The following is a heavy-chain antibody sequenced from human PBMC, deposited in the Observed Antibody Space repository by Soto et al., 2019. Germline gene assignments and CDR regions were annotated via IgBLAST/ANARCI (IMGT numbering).Heavy chain of an antibody. CDR3: GKDPNGDYFGAFDF. CDR1: GFTFSSYA. Sequence: EVQMLESGGGLVQPGGSLRLSCAASGFTFSSYALTWVRQAPGKGLEWVSSITGSGDYTRYTDSVKDRFTITRDNATNTLFLHMKSLRADVTAIYYWGKDPNGDYFGAFDFWGQGTMVTVSS. D-gene: IGHD4-17*01. CDR2: ITGSGDYT. V-gene: IGHV3-23*01. J-gene: IGHJ3*01.